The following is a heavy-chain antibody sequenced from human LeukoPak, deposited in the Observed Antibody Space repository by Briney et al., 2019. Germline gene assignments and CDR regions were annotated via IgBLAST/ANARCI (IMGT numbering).Heavy chain of an antibody. D-gene: IGHD3-10*01. V-gene: IGHV1-69*13. Sequence: SVKVSCKASGGTFSSYAISWVRQAPGQGLEWMGGIIPIFGTANYAQKFQGRVTITADESTSTAYMELSSLRSEDTAVYYCARDQDYYGSGPFDYWGQGTLVTVSS. CDR3: ARDQDYYGSGPFDY. CDR2: IIPIFGTA. CDR1: GGTFSSYA. J-gene: IGHJ4*02.